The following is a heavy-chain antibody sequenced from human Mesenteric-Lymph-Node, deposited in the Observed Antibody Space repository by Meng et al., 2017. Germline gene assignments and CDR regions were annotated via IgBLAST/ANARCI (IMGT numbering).Heavy chain of an antibody. CDR3: ARVMARGTYYYYYGMDV. V-gene: IGHV3-20*04. Sequence: GESLKISCAASGFTFDDYGMSWVRQAPGKGLEWVSGINWNGGSTGYADSVKGRFTISRDNAKNSLYLQMNSLRAEDTALYYCARVMARGTYYYYYGMDVWGQGTTVTVSS. D-gene: IGHD3-10*01. CDR2: INWNGGST. CDR1: GFTFDDYG. J-gene: IGHJ6*02.